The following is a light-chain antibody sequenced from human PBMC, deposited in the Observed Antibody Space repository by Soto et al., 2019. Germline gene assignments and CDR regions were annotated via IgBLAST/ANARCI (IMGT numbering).Light chain of an antibody. CDR3: QQYGSSPPRLT. CDR1: QSVTNY. Sequence: EVVLTQSPATLSLSPGERATLSCRASQSVTNYLTWYQQKPGQAPRLLIYGASSRATGIPDRFSGSGSGTDFTLTISRLEPEDFAVYYCQQYGSSPPRLTFGGGTKVDIK. CDR2: GAS. V-gene: IGKV3-20*01. J-gene: IGKJ4*01.